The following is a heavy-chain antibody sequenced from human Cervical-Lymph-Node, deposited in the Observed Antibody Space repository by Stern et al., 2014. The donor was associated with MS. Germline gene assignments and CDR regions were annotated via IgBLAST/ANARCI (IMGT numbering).Heavy chain of an antibody. D-gene: IGHD4-11*01. CDR1: GGTLNNYA. V-gene: IGHV1-69*18. CDR2: IIPMVGTA. CDR3: ARDIALNTGYYLDY. J-gene: IGHJ4*02. Sequence: QVQLVQSGAEVKKPASSLKVSCKASGGTLNNYAINWVRQAPGQGLEWMGMIIPMVGTANYAQKFQGRVSITADESTSTAYLGLSSLRSEDTAVYFCARDIALNTGYYLDYWGQGTLVTVSS.